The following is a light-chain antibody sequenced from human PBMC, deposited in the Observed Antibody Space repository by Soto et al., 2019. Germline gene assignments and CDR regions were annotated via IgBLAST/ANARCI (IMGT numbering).Light chain of an antibody. CDR3: QQYNTYSPVT. J-gene: IGKJ1*01. CDR1: QSISSW. Sequence: DIQMTQSPSTLSASVGDRVTIPCRASQSISSWLAWYQQKPGKAPKLLIYDASSLESGVPSRFSGSESGTEFTLTISSLQPDDFATYYCQQYNTYSPVTFGQGTKVDIK. CDR2: DAS. V-gene: IGKV1-5*01.